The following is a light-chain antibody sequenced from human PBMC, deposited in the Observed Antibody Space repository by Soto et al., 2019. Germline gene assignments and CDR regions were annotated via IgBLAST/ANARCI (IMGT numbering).Light chain of an antibody. CDR2: RNN. CDR1: SSNIGSNY. Sequence: QSVLTQPPSASGTPGQRVTISCSGSSSNIGSNYVYWYQQLPGTAPKLLIYRNNQRPSGVPDRFSGSKSGTSAPLAISGLRSEDEADYYCAAWDDSLSAVVFGGRTKLTVL. V-gene: IGLV1-47*01. CDR3: AAWDDSLSAVV. J-gene: IGLJ2*01.